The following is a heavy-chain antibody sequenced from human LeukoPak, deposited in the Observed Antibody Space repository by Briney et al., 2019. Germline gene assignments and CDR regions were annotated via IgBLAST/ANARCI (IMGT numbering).Heavy chain of an antibody. J-gene: IGHJ4*02. Sequence: GGSLRLSCAASGFTFSRHWMSWVRQAPGKGLEWVANIKQDGSEKYYVDSVKGRFTVSRDNAKNSLYLQMNSLRAEDTAVYYCARVEGWGSSSSWYWDYWGQGSLVAVS. CDR2: IKQDGSEK. CDR3: ARVEGWGSSSSWYWDY. CDR1: GFTFSRHW. V-gene: IGHV3-7*05. D-gene: IGHD6-13*01.